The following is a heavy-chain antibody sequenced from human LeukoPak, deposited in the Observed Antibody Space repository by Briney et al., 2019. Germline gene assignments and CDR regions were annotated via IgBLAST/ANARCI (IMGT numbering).Heavy chain of an antibody. Sequence: SETLSLTCTVSGGSISSYYWSWIRQPPGKGLEWIGYIYYSGSTNYNPSLKSRVTISVDTSKNQFSLKLSSVTAADTAVYYCARGCSSTSCYLLWGQGTLVTVSS. CDR2: IYYSGST. CDR3: ARGCSSTSCYLL. CDR1: GGSISSYY. J-gene: IGHJ4*02. V-gene: IGHV4-59*01. D-gene: IGHD2-2*01.